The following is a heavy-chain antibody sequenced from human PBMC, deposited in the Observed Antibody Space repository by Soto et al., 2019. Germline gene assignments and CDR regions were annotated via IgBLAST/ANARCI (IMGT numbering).Heavy chain of an antibody. Sequence: TVGSLRLSCAASGFIFSAYAMIWVRQAPGKGLEWVSAMSYDGTNKYYADSLKGRFTISRDNSKNTLSLQMSSLTADDSAVYYCARDTSPSTSAWYGIDFWGLGTLVTVSS. D-gene: IGHD6-19*01. CDR1: GFIFSAYA. CDR3: ARDTSPSTSAWYGIDF. V-gene: IGHV3-30-3*01. CDR2: MSYDGTNK. J-gene: IGHJ4*01.